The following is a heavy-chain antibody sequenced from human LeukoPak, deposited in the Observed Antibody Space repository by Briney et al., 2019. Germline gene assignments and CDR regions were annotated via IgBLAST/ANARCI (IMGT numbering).Heavy chain of an antibody. CDR1: GYTFTSYG. Sequence: ASVKVSCKASGYTFTSYGISWVRQAPGQGLEWMGWISAYNGNTNYAQKLQGRVTMTTDTSTSTAYMKLRSLRSDDTAVYYCARDRLSFAVAGNSNFDYWGQGTLVTVSS. CDR2: ISAYNGNT. D-gene: IGHD6-19*01. CDR3: ARDRLSFAVAGNSNFDY. J-gene: IGHJ4*02. V-gene: IGHV1-18*01.